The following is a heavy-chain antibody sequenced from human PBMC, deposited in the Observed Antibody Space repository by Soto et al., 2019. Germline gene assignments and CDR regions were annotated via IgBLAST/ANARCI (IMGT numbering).Heavy chain of an antibody. CDR2: ISWDGGST. J-gene: IGHJ6*02. CDR3: AKSPQDYYYYGMDV. CDR1: GFTFDDYT. Sequence: GGSLRLSCAASGFTFDDYTMHWVRQAPGKGLEWVSLISWDGGSTYYADSVKGRFTISRGNSKNSLYLQMNSLRTEDTALYYCAKSPQDYYYYGMDVWGQGTTVTVSS. V-gene: IGHV3-43*01.